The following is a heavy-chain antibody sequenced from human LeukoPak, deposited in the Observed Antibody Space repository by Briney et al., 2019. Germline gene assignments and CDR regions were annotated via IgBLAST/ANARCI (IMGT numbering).Heavy chain of an antibody. CDR3: ARASQVRGVTYYGMDV. V-gene: IGHV4-34*01. CDR1: GGSFSGYY. J-gene: IGHJ6*02. CDR2: INHSRST. D-gene: IGHD3-10*01. Sequence: SETLSLTCAVYGGSFSGYYWSWIRQPPGKGLEWIGEINHSRSTNYNPSLKSRGTISVDTSKNQFSLKLSSVTAADTAVYYCARASQVRGVTYYGMDVWGQGTTVTVSS.